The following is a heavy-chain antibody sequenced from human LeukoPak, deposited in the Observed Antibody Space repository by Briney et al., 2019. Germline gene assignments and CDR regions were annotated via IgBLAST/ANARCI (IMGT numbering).Heavy chain of an antibody. J-gene: IGHJ4*02. D-gene: IGHD4-17*01. CDR1: EFTFRSYA. CDR3: AREPPRDYGDPPGY. CDR2: ISYDGSNK. V-gene: IGHV3-30-3*01. Sequence: PGGSLRLSCAASEFTFRSYAMHWVRQAPGKGLEWVAVISYDGSNKYYADSVKGQFTISRDNSKNTLYLQMNSLRAEDTAVYYCAREPPRDYGDPPGYWGQGTLVTVSS.